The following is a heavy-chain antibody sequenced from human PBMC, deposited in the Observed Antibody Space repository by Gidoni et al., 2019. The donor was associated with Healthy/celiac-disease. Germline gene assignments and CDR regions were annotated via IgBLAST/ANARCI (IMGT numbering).Heavy chain of an antibody. CDR3: ARGKGEWELGHRPLYYYGMDV. Sequence: QVQLVQSGAEVKKPGSSVKVSCKASGGTFSSYAISWVRQAPGQGLEWMGGIIPIFGTANYAQKFQGRVTITADESTSTAYMELSSLRSEDTAVYYCARGKGEWELGHRPLYYYGMDVWGQGTTVTVSS. J-gene: IGHJ6*02. CDR2: IIPIFGTA. CDR1: GGTFSSYA. V-gene: IGHV1-69*01. D-gene: IGHD1-26*01.